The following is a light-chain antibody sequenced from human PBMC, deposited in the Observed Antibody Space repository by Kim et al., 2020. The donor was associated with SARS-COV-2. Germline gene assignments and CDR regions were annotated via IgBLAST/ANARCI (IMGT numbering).Light chain of an antibody. CDR3: QQYYSTPYT. V-gene: IGKV4-1*01. CDR1: QSVLYFSNNKNY. CDR2: WAT. Sequence: DIVMTQSPDSLAVSLGERATINCKSSQSVLYFSNNKNYLAWYQQKPGQPPKLLIYWATTRESGVPDRFSGSGSGTDFTLTISSLQAEDVAVYYCQQYYSTPYTFGQGTKLE. J-gene: IGKJ2*01.